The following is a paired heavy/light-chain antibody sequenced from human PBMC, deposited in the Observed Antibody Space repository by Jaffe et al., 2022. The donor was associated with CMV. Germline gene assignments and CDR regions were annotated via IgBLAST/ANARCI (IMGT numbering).Light chain of an antibody. CDR2: ASN. CDR1: KLGDRY. Sequence: SYELTQPPSVSVSPGQTASITCSADKLGDRYVCWYQQKPGQSPVLVIYASNKRPSGIPERFSGSNSGHTATLTISGTQAMDEADYYCQAWDSDTVVFGGGTKLTVL. CDR3: QAWDSDTVV. V-gene: IGLV3-1*01. J-gene: IGLJ3*02.
Heavy chain of an antibody. V-gene: IGHV3-74*03. J-gene: IGHJ4*02. CDR3: ARVACGYEGSCYFDY. CDR2: VNTDGSST. Sequence: EVQLVESGGGLVQPGGSLRLSCAASGFTFSSYWMHWVRQAPGKGLVWVSRVNTDGSSTKYADSVKGRFTISRDNARNTLYLQMNSLRAEDTAVYYCARVACGYEGSCYFDYWGQGTLVTVSS. D-gene: IGHD5-12*01. CDR1: GFTFSSYW.